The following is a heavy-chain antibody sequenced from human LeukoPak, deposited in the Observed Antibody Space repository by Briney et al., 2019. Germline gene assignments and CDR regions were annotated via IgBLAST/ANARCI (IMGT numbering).Heavy chain of an antibody. V-gene: IGHV1-2*02. D-gene: IGHD3-3*01. CDR1: GYTFTGRY. CDR3: ATDPRTTVFGTFRYYYMDV. Sequence: ASVKVSCKPSGYTFTGRYIHWVRQAPGQGLEWMGWINPDSGYTNYAQKFQGRVTMTRDTSINTAYMELSRLTSDDTAVYYCATDPRTTVFGTFRYYYMDVWGEGTTVAVSS. J-gene: IGHJ6*03. CDR2: INPDSGYT.